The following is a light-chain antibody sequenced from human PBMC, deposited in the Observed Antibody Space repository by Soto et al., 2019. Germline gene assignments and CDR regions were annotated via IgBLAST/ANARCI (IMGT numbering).Light chain of an antibody. V-gene: IGLV2-23*02. CDR3: CSYAGRSLL. J-gene: IGLJ2*01. CDR2: EVN. CDR1: SSDVGSYNL. Sequence: QSALTQPASVSGSPGQSITISCTGTSSDVGSYNLVSWYQHHPGKAPKLIIYEVNKRPSGVSNRFSASKSGNTDSLTISGLQAEDEADYHCCSYAGRSLLFGGGTKLTVL.